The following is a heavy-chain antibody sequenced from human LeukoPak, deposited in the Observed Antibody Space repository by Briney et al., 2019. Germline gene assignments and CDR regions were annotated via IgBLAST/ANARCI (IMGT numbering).Heavy chain of an antibody. CDR3: ARPYFQWELRY. CDR1: GYTFSGYY. D-gene: IGHD1-26*01. V-gene: IGHV1-2*02. CDR2: INPNSGGT. Sequence: ASVKVSCKASGYTFSGYYIHWVRQAPGQGLEWMGWINPNSGGTNYAQKFQGRVTMTRDTSISTVYMEMSRLRYDGTAVYYCARPYFQWELRYWGPGTLVTVSS. J-gene: IGHJ4*02.